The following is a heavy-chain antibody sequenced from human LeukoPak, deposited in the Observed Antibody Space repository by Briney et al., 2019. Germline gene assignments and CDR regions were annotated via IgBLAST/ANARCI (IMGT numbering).Heavy chain of an antibody. V-gene: IGHV4-34*01. Sequence: PSETLSLTCAVYGGSFSGYYWSWIRQPPGKGLEWIGEINHSGSTNYNPSLKGRITISVDTSKNQFSLKLSSVTAADTAVYYCATPSGHSSGYPNYYYYGMDVWGQGTTVTVSS. D-gene: IGHD3-22*01. J-gene: IGHJ6*02. CDR2: INHSGST. CDR1: GGSFSGYY. CDR3: ATPSGHSSGYPNYYYYGMDV.